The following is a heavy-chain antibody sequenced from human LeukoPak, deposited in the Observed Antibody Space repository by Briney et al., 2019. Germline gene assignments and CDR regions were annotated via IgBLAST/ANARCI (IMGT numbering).Heavy chain of an antibody. CDR1: GYTFTSYY. J-gene: IGHJ6*02. CDR2: INPSGGST. Sequence: ASVKVSCKASGYTFTSYYMHWVRQAPGQGLEWVGVINPSGGSTSYAQKFQGRVTMTRDTYTSAVYMELSRLRSEDTAVYYCARELSSSWYYYYYGMDVWGQGTTVTVSS. D-gene: IGHD6-13*01. V-gene: IGHV1-46*01. CDR3: ARELSSSWYYYYYGMDV.